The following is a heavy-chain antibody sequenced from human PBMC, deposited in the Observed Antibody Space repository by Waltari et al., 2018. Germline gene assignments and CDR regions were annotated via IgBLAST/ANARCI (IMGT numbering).Heavy chain of an antibody. D-gene: IGHD1-1*01. CDR1: GFTFSNYA. J-gene: IGHJ5*02. CDR2: INSGGDST. CDR3: ARGINESFEP. V-gene: IGHV3-23*01. Sequence: EVQVLESGGGLAQPGGSLRLSCAAFGFTFSNYAMRWVRQAPGKGLECVSGINSGGDSTAYVDSVKGRFTISRDNSKNTLYLQMNSLRVEDTALYYCARGINESFEPWGQGTLVTVSS.